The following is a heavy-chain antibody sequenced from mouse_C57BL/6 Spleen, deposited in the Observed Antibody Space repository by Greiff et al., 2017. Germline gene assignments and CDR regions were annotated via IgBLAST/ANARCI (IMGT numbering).Heavy chain of an antibody. CDR2: IYPGSGST. CDR1: GYTFTSYW. V-gene: IGHV1-55*01. CDR3: AYTGPWYFDV. J-gene: IGHJ1*03. D-gene: IGHD1-1*01. Sequence: VKLKQPGAELVKPGASVKMSCKASGYTFTSYWITWVKQRPGQGLEWIGDIYPGSGSTNYNEKFKSKATLTVDTSSSTAYMQLSSLTSEDSAVYYCAYTGPWYFDVWGTGTTVTVSS.